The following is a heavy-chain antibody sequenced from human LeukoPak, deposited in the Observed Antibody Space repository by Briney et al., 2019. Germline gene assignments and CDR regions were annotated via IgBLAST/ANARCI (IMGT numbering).Heavy chain of an antibody. CDR2: ISYDGSNK. CDR3: AMSVEMPPIPSFDY. CDR1: GFTFSSYG. J-gene: IGHJ4*02. D-gene: IGHD5-24*01. Sequence: GRSLRLSCAASGFTFSSYGMHWVRQAPGKGLEWVAVISYDGSNKYYADSVKGRFTISRDNSKNTLYLQMNSLRAEDTAVYYCAMSVEMPPIPSFDYWGQGTLVTVSS. V-gene: IGHV3-30*03.